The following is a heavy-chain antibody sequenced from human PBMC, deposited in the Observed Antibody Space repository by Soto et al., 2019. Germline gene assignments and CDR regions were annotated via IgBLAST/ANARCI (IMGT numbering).Heavy chain of an antibody. D-gene: IGHD3-3*01. Sequence: SETLSLTCTVSGGSISSYYWSWIRQPPGKGLEWIGYIYYSGSTNYNPSLKSRVTISVDTSKNQFSLKLSSVTAADTAVYYCAREPRITIFGVVTPDYYGMDVWGQGTTVTVSS. CDR2: IYYSGST. CDR3: AREPRITIFGVVTPDYYGMDV. CDR1: GGSISSYY. J-gene: IGHJ6*02. V-gene: IGHV4-59*01.